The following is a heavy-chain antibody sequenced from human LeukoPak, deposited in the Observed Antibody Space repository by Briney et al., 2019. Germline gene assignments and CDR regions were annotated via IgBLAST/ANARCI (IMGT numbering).Heavy chain of an antibody. CDR2: ISNDERNK. CDR1: GFTFSSYG. Sequence: PGRSLRLSCAASGFTFSSYGMHWVRQAPGKGLEWVAVISNDERNKYYTDSVKGRFTISRDNSKSTVYLQMNSLRPEDTAVYYCARPSPPGDGYNPCDYWGPGALVTVSS. CDR3: ARPSPPGDGYNPCDY. V-gene: IGHV3-30*03. J-gene: IGHJ4*02. D-gene: IGHD5-24*01.